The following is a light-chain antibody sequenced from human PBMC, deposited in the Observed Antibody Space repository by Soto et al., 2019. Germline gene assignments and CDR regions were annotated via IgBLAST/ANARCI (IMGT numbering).Light chain of an antibody. Sequence: EIVLTQSPGTLSLSPGERATLSCRASQSVRSSYLAWYQQKPGQAPRLLIYGPSSRAAGIPDRFSGSGSGTDFTLTISRLDPEDFAVYYCQQYGSSPMYSFGQGTNLEIK. V-gene: IGKV3-20*01. CDR1: QSVRSSY. CDR2: GPS. CDR3: QQYGSSPMYS. J-gene: IGKJ2*01.